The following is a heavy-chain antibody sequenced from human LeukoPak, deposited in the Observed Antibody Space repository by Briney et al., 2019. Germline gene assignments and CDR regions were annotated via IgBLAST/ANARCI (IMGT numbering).Heavy chain of an antibody. J-gene: IGHJ6*04. D-gene: IGHD3-10*01. Sequence: GESLKISCKASGYSFTRYWITWVRQMPGKGLEWMGRIDPSDSSINYSPPFQGQVTMSVDKSISTAYLQWSSLRASDTAMYYCARQAFGSEAEIFYSYGLDVWGKGTSVIVSS. CDR2: IDPSDSSI. CDR1: GYSFTRYW. V-gene: IGHV5-10-1*01. CDR3: ARQAFGSEAEIFYSYGLDV.